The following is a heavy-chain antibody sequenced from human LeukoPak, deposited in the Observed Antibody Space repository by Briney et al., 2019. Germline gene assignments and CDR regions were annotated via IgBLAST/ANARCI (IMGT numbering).Heavy chain of an antibody. J-gene: IGHJ4*02. CDR1: GGSISGSSYY. D-gene: IGHD3-3*01. CDR3: ARPAGDFWSGYFFGY. V-gene: IGHV4-39*01. CDR2: IYYSWST. Sequence: SETLSLTCTVSGGSISGSSYYWGWIRQPPGKGLEWIGRIYYSWSTFYNPSLESRVTVSVDTSKNQFSLKLSSVTAADTAVYYCARPAGDFWSGYFFGYWGRGTLVTVSS.